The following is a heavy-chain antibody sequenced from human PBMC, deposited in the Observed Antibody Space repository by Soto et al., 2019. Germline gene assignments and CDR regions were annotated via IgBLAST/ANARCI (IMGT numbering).Heavy chain of an antibody. V-gene: IGHV3-48*01. D-gene: IGHD6-13*01. CDR2: ITNGSSNK. CDR3: AKVVPAAIAAAGTRHYYYYGMDV. J-gene: IGHJ6*02. Sequence: GGSLRLSCAASGFTFSSYSMNWVRQAPGKGLEWVSYITNGSSNKYYADSVKGRFTISRDNSKNTLYLQMNSLRAEDTAVYYCAKVVPAAIAAAGTRHYYYYGMDVWGQGTTVTVSS. CDR1: GFTFSSYS.